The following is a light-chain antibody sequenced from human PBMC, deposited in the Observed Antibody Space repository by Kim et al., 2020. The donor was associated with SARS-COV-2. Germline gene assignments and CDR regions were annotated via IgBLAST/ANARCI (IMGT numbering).Light chain of an antibody. CDR3: QVWDGSSDHWV. Sequence: SYELTQPPSVSVAPGETARITCGGNNIGGKSVHWYQRKPGQAPVVIIYYDSDRPSGIPERFSGSNSGNTATLIIGRVEVGDEADYFCQVWDGSSDHWVFGGGTKLTVL. J-gene: IGLJ3*02. CDR2: YDS. V-gene: IGLV3-21*04. CDR1: NIGGKS.